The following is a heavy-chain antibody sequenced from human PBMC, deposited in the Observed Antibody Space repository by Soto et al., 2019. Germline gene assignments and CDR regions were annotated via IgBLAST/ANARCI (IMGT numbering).Heavy chain of an antibody. Sequence: EVQLVESGGGLVKPRGSLRLSCAASGFTFTNHNMNWVRQAPGKGLEWVSSISSSSSFRNYADSVKGRFSISRDNDKNLVYLQMDRLRAEDTAVYYCARDPPLSVLVVVATDDFWGQGTLVTVSS. CDR2: ISSSSSFR. CDR3: ARDPPLSVLVVVATDDF. CDR1: GFTFTNHN. J-gene: IGHJ4*02. D-gene: IGHD2-21*01. V-gene: IGHV3-21*02.